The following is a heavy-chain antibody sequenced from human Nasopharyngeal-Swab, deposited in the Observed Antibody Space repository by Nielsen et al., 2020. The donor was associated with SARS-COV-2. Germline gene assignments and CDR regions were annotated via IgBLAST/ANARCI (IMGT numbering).Heavy chain of an antibody. CDR3: ARVGARDYVWGSYRPNPGGY. D-gene: IGHD3-16*02. CDR2: IYHSGST. CDR1: GYSFSSGYY. J-gene: IGHJ4*02. V-gene: IGHV4-38-2*02. Sequence: SETLSLTCTVSGYSFSSGYYWGWLRQPPGKGLEWIGSIYHSGSTYYNPSLKSRVTISVDTSKNQFSLKLSSVTAADTAVYYCARVGARDYVWGSYRPNPGGYWGQGTLVTVSS.